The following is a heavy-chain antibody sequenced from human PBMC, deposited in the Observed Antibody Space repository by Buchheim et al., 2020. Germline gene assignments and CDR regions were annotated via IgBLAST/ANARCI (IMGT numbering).Heavy chain of an antibody. D-gene: IGHD2-2*01. CDR3: AKGSGCSSTSCLRNGWFDP. V-gene: IGHV3-30*18. CDR2: ISYDGSNK. CDR1: GFTFSSYG. J-gene: IGHJ5*02. Sequence: QVQLVESGGGVVQPGRSLRLSCAASGFTFSSYGMHWVRQAPGKGLEWVAVISYDGSNKYYAGSVKGRFTISRDNSKNTLYLQMNSLRAEDTAVYYCAKGSGCSSTSCLRNGWFDPWGQGTL.